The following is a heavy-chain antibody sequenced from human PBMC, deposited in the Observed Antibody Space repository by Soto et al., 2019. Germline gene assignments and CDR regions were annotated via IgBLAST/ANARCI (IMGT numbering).Heavy chain of an antibody. J-gene: IGHJ4*02. CDR1: GGSISSDNW. V-gene: IGHV4-4*02. CDR2: MYHSGST. CDR3: ARASAASMLRGAIIN. Sequence: SETLSLTCAFSGGSISSDNWWTFVRQPPGKGLEWIGEMYHSGSTNYSPSLKSRVTISVDKSKNQFSLKLTSVTAADTALYYCARASAASMLRGAIINWGQGTLVTVSS. D-gene: IGHD3-10*01.